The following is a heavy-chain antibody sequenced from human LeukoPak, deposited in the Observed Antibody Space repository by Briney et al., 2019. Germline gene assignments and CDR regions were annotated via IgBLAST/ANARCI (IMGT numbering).Heavy chain of an antibody. J-gene: IGHJ4*02. CDR1: GFTLSSYS. V-gene: IGHV3-21*06. CDR2: IRSSRSYI. D-gene: IGHD5-12*01. CDR3: ARDRTGYSGYGFDY. Sequence: PGGSLRLSCAASGFTLSSYSMNWVRQAPGKGLEWVSSIRSSRSYIYYADSVKGRFTISRDNAKNSLYLQMNSLRAEDTAVYYCARDRTGYSGYGFDYWGQGTLVTVSS.